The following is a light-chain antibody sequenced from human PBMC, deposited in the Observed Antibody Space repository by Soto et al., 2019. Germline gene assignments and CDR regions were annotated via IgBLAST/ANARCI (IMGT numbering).Light chain of an antibody. CDR2: DVR. V-gene: IGLV2-14*01. CDR3: NSYTSSSTWV. J-gene: IGLJ3*02. Sequence: QAVVTQPASVSGSPGQSITISCTGTRSDVGGYNYVSWYQQHSGKAPKLMIYDVRNRPSGVSNRFSGSKSGNTASLTISGLQVEDEADYYCNSYTSSSTWVFGGGTKLTVL. CDR1: RSDVGGYNY.